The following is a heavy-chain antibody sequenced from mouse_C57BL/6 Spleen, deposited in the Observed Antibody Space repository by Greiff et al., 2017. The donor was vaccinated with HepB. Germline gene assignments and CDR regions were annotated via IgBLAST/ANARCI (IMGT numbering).Heavy chain of an antibody. V-gene: IGHV5-17*01. J-gene: IGHJ4*01. CDR3: ARDGNYPLYYAMDY. CDR1: GFTFSDYG. Sequence: EVKVVESGGGLVKPGGSLKLSCAASGFTFSDYGMHWVRQAPEKGLEWVAYISSGSSTIYYADTVKGRFTISRDNAKNTLFLQMTSLRSEYTAMYYCARDGNYPLYYAMDYWGQGTSVTVSS. D-gene: IGHD2-1*01. CDR2: ISSGSSTI.